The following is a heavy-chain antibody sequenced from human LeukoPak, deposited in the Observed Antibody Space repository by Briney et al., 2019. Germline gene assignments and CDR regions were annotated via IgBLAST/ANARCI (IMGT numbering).Heavy chain of an antibody. CDR1: GVTFSSYA. D-gene: IGHD2-2*01. CDR3: ARARRGCSSTSCHGGNFDY. J-gene: IGHJ4*02. Sequence: GGSLRLSCAASGVTFSSYAMHWVRQAPGKGLEWVAVISYDGSNKYYADSVKGRFTISRDNSKNTLYLQMNSLRAEDTAVYYCARARRGCSSTSCHGGNFDYWGQGTLVTVSS. CDR2: ISYDGSNK. V-gene: IGHV3-30-3*01.